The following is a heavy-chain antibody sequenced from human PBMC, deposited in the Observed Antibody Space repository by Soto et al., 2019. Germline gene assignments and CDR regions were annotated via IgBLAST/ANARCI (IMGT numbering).Heavy chain of an antibody. J-gene: IGHJ4*02. CDR3: ARDNPDTQLDY. CDR1: GGSISSGGYY. V-gene: IGHV4-31*03. Sequence: SETLSLTCTVSGGSISSGGYYWSWIRQHPGKGLEWIGYIYYSGSTYYNPSLKSRVTISVDTSKNQFSLKLSSVTAADTAVYYCARDNPDTQLDYWGQGTLVTVSS. D-gene: IGHD5-18*01. CDR2: IYYSGST.